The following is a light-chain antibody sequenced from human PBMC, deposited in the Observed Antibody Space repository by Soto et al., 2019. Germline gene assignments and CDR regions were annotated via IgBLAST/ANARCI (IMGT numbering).Light chain of an antibody. CDR2: GAS. Sequence: DIVMTQSPATLSVSPGERATLSCRASQSVSSTLSGYQQNPGQAPRLLIYGASTRATGIPARFSGSGTGTEFTLTISSLQSEDFAVYYCQQYNNWPFPSWTFGQGTKVQIK. J-gene: IGKJ1*01. V-gene: IGKV3-15*01. CDR1: QSVSST. CDR3: QQYNNWPFPSWT.